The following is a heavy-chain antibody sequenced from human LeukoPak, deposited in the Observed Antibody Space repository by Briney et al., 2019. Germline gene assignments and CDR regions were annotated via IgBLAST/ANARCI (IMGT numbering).Heavy chain of an antibody. Sequence: ASVKVSCKASGYTFISYDINWVRQATGQGLEWMGLVDPEDGETIYAEKFQGRVTITADTSTDTAYMELSSLRSEDTAVYSCATVIRFLEWFPDYWGQGTLVTVSS. CDR2: VDPEDGET. J-gene: IGHJ4*02. D-gene: IGHD3-3*01. CDR3: ATVIRFLEWFPDY. V-gene: IGHV1-69-2*01. CDR1: GYTFISYD.